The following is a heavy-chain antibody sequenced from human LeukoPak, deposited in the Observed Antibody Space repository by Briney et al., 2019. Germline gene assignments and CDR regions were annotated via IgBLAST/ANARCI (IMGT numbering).Heavy chain of an antibody. Sequence: GGSLRLSCEASGLTLRDYKLNWVRQAPGKGLEWVSSIESSSRFIYYADSVKGRFTISRDNAKNSLYLQMNSLRAEDTAVYYCAYGGNSRSFDYWGQGTLVTVSS. CDR3: AYGGNSRSFDY. CDR1: GLTLRDYK. V-gene: IGHV3-21*01. D-gene: IGHD4-23*01. CDR2: IESSSRFI. J-gene: IGHJ4*02.